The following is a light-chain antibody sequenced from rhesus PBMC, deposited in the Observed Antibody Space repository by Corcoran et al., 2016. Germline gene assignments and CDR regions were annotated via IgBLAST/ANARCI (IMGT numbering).Light chain of an antibody. CDR1: QTISSY. Sequence: GDGVTITCRASQTISSYLAWYQQKPGKVPKLLIYAASSLESGVPSRFSGSGSGTDFTLTISSLQPDDFATYYCQQHNSHPYSFGQGTKVEIK. V-gene: IGKV1-44*01. J-gene: IGKJ2*01. CDR3: QQHNSHPYS. CDR2: AAS.